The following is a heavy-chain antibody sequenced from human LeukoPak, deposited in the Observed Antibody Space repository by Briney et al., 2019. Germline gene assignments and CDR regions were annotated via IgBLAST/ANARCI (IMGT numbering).Heavy chain of an antibody. D-gene: IGHD1-26*01. CDR1: GFTLSDYY. CDR3: ARQISGSHTPSDY. J-gene: IGHJ4*02. V-gene: IGHV3-11*01. CDR2: ISSSGSTI. Sequence: GGSLRLSCAASGFTLSDYYMSWIRQAPGKGLEWVSYISSSGSTIYYADSVKGRFTISRDNAKNSLYLQMNSLRAEDTAVYYCARQISGSHTPSDYWGQGTLVTVSS.